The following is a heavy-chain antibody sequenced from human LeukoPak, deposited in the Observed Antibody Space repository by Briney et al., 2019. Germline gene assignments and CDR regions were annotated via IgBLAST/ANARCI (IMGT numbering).Heavy chain of an antibody. V-gene: IGHV1-69*04. CDR3: ARGSLVPKGYFDY. D-gene: IGHD3-10*01. CDR2: IIPILGIA. Sequence: ASVKVSCKASGGTFSSYAISWVRQAPGQGLEWMGRIIPILGIANYAQKFQGRVTITADKSTSTAYMELSSLRSEDTAVYYCARGSLVPKGYFDYWGQGILVTVSS. CDR1: GGTFSSYA. J-gene: IGHJ4*02.